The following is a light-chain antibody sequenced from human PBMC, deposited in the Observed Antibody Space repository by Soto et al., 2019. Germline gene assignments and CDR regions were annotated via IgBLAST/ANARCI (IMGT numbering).Light chain of an antibody. J-gene: IGLJ3*02. CDR3: ISYASRDTLLWV. V-gene: IGLV2-14*01. CDR2: EVS. CDR1: SSDIGAYKY. Sequence: QSALTQPASVSGSPGQSVTISCTGTSSDIGAYKYVSWYQHHPGKSPRLLIYEVSNRPSGVSNRFSASKSGNTASLTISGLQAEDEADYYCISYASRDTLLWVFGGGTKLTVL.